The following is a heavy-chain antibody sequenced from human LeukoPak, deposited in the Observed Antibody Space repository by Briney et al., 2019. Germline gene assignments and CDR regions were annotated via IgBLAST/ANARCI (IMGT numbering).Heavy chain of an antibody. Sequence: SETLSLTCTVSGGSISSYQWSWIRQPPGKGLEWIGYIYYSGSTNYNPSLKSRVTISVDTSKNQFSLKLSSVTAADTAVYYCARGGAYYYDRTYDYWGQGTLVTVSS. CDR3: ARGGAYYYDRTYDY. D-gene: IGHD3-22*01. V-gene: IGHV4-59*01. CDR2: IYYSGST. J-gene: IGHJ4*02. CDR1: GGSISSYQ.